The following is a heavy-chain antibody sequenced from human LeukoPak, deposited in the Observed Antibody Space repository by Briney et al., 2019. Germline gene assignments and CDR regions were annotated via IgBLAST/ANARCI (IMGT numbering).Heavy chain of an antibody. Sequence: SETLSLTCTVSGGSISSYYWSWIRQPPGKGLEWIGYIYYSGSTNYNPSLKSRVTISVDTSKNQFSLKLSSVTAADTAVYYCATEGIVGATRAAVAFDIWGQGTMVTVSS. CDR1: GGSISSYY. J-gene: IGHJ3*02. CDR2: IYYSGST. D-gene: IGHD1-26*01. V-gene: IGHV4-59*01. CDR3: ATEGIVGATRAAVAFDI.